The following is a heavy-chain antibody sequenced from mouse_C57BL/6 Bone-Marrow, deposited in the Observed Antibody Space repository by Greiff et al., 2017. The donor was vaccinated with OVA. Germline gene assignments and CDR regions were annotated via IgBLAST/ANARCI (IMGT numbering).Heavy chain of an antibody. D-gene: IGHD2-12*01. Sequence: QLQQSGAELVKPGASVKISCKASGYAFSSYWMNWVKQRPGKGLEWIGQIYPGDGDTNYNGKFKGKATLTADKSSSTAYMQLSSLTSEDSAVYFCARRAYYRRYFDVWGTGTTVTVSS. CDR3: ARRAYYRRYFDV. J-gene: IGHJ1*03. CDR2: IYPGDGDT. CDR1: GYAFSSYW. V-gene: IGHV1-80*01.